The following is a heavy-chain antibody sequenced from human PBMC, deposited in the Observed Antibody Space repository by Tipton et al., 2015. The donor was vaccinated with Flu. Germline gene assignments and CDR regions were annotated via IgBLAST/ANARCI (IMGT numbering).Heavy chain of an antibody. CDR2: IWYDGSNK. Sequence: SLRLSCAASGFTFSSYGMHWVRQAPGKGLEWVAVIWYDGSNKYYADSVKGRFTISRDNSKNTLYLQMNSLRAEDTAVYYCARDGGIAVAAFDYGGQGTLVTVSS. CDR3: ARDGGIAVAAFDY. J-gene: IGHJ4*02. CDR1: GFTFSSYG. D-gene: IGHD6-19*01. V-gene: IGHV3-33*01.